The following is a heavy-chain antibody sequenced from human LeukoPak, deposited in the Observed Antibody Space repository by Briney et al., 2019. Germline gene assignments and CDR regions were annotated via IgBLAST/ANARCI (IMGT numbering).Heavy chain of an antibody. CDR2: IYYSGST. CDR1: GGSISSYY. V-gene: IGHV4-59*01. CDR3: ARAYYYYDSSGYRTNDAFDI. D-gene: IGHD3-22*01. J-gene: IGHJ3*02. Sequence: PSETLSLTCTVSGGSISSYYWSWIRQPPGKGLEWIGYIYYSGSTNYNPSLKSRVTISVDTSKNQFSLKLSSVTAADTAVYYWARAYYYYDSSGYRTNDAFDIWGQGTMVTVSS.